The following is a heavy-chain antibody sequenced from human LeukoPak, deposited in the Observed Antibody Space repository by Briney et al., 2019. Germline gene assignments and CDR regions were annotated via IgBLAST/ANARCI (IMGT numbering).Heavy chain of an antibody. CDR2: IYYSGST. D-gene: IGHD4-17*01. CDR1: GGSISSYY. J-gene: IGHJ6*03. V-gene: IGHV4-59*01. Sequence: PSETLSLTCTVSGGSISSYYWSWIRRPPGKGLEWIGYIYYSGSTNYNPSLKSRVTISVDTSKNQFSLKLSSVTAADTAVYYCARGPYGDYVDYYYYYMDVWGKGTTVTVSS. CDR3: ARGPYGDYVDYYYYYMDV.